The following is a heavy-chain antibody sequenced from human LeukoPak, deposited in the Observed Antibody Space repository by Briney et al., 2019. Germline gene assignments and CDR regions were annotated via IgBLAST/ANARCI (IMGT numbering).Heavy chain of an antibody. CDR2: IRYDGSNK. V-gene: IGHV3-30*02. Sequence: GGSLRLSCVASGFTFSIYGMHWVRQAPGKGLEWVAFIRYDGSNKYYADSVKGRLTISRDNSKNTLYLEMNSLRPEDTALYYCAKVGISGRTSGHFDYWGQGALVTVSS. CDR1: GFTFSIYG. J-gene: IGHJ4*02. D-gene: IGHD7-27*01. CDR3: AKVGISGRTSGHFDY.